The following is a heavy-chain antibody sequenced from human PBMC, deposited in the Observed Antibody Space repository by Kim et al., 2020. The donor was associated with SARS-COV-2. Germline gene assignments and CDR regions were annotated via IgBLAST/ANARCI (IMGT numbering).Heavy chain of an antibody. Sequence: GGSLRLSCAASGFTVSSNYMSCVRQAPGKGLEWVSVIYSGGSTYYADSVKGRFTISRDNSKNTLYLQMNSLRAEDTAVYYCARERIAADGKPSYYYYYGMDVWGQGTTVTVSS. CDR1: GFTVSSNY. CDR2: IYSGGST. D-gene: IGHD6-13*01. CDR3: ARERIAADGKPSYYYYYGMDV. J-gene: IGHJ6*02. V-gene: IGHV3-66*02.